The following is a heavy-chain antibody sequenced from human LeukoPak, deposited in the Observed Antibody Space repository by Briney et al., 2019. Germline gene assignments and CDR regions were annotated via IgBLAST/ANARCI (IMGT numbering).Heavy chain of an antibody. J-gene: IGHJ6*03. CDR1: GGSISSYY. D-gene: IGHD6-13*01. Sequence: SETLSLTCTVSGGSISSYYWSWIRQPPGKGLEWIGYINYSGSTNYNPSLKSRVTISVDTSKNQFSLKLSSVTAADTAVYYCARDIYEQQLADRGWYYYYMDVWGKGTTVTISS. V-gene: IGHV4-59*01. CDR3: ARDIYEQQLADRGWYYYYMDV. CDR2: INYSGST.